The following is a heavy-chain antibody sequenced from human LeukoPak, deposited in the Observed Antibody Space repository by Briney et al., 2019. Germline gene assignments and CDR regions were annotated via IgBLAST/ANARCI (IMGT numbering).Heavy chain of an antibody. D-gene: IGHD4-17*01. CDR3: AKESTVTPGNVNWFDT. J-gene: IGHJ5*02. CDR2: ISWDGGST. CDR1: GFTFEDYT. Sequence: GGSLRLSCAASGFTFEDYTMHWVRQAPGKGLEWVSLISWDGGSTYYADSVKGRFTISRDNSKNTLYLQMNRLRAEDMAVYYCAKESTVTPGNVNWFDTWGQGTLVTVSS. V-gene: IGHV3-43*01.